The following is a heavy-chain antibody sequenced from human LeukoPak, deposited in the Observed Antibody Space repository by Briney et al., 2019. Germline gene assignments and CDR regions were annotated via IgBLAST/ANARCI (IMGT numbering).Heavy chain of an antibody. J-gene: IGHJ6*03. CDR3: AKTVSHYYYYMDV. CDR1: GFTFSSYG. CDR2: IWYDGSNK. V-gene: IGHV3-33*06. D-gene: IGHD4-17*01. Sequence: PGRSLKLXCAASGFTFSSYGMHWVRQAPGKGLEWVAVIWYDGSNKYYADSVKGRFTISRDNSKNTLYLQMNSLRAEDTAVYYCAKTVSHYYYYMDVWGTGTTVTVSS.